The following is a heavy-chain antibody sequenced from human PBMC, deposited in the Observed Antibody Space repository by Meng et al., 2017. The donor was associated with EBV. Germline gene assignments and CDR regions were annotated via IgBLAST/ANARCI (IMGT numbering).Heavy chain of an antibody. Sequence: QGRVVQSGAEVKKPGASVKVSCKASGYTFTSYAMHWVRQAPGQRLEWMGWINAGNGNTKYSQKFQGRVTITRDTSASTAYMELSSLRSEDTAVYYCARSGATIFGVVIPTYYFDYWGQGTLVTASS. D-gene: IGHD3-3*01. J-gene: IGHJ4*02. CDR1: GYTFTSYA. CDR2: INAGNGNT. V-gene: IGHV1-3*01. CDR3: ARSGATIFGVVIPTYYFDY.